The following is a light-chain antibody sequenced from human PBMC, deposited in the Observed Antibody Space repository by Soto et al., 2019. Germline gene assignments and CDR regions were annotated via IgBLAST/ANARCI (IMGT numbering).Light chain of an antibody. CDR3: ATWDDSLDGWL. V-gene: IGLV1-40*01. CDR2: GNS. CDR1: SSNIGAGYD. J-gene: IGLJ3*02. Sequence: QSVLTQPPSVSGAPGQRVTISCTGSSSNIGAGYDVHWYQQLPGTAPKLLIYGNSNRPSGVPDRFSGSKSGTSASLAITGLQAEDEADYYCATWDDSLDGWLFGGGTKLTVL.